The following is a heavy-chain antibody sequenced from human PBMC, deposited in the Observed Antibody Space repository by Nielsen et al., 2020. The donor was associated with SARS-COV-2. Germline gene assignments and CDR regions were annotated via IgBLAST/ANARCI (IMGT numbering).Heavy chain of an antibody. CDR2: INPNSGNT. J-gene: IGHJ4*02. CDR3: ARGRSIAVAGSFGY. Sequence: ASVKVSCKASGYTFTGYYMHWVRQAPGQGLEWMGWINPNSGNTGYAQKFQGRVTMTRNTSISTAYMELSSLRSEDTAVYYCARGRSIAVAGSFGYWGQGTLVTVSS. V-gene: IGHV1-8*02. D-gene: IGHD6-19*01. CDR1: GYTFTGYY.